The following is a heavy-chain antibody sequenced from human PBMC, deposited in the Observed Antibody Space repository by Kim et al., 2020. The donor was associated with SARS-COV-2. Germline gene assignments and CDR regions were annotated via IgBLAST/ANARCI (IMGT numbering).Heavy chain of an antibody. CDR2: IYYSGST. CDR1: GGSISSSSYY. Sequence: SETLSLTCTVSGGSISSSSYYCGWIRQPPGKGLEWIGSIYYSGSTYYNPSLKSRVTISVDTSKNQFSLKLSSVTAADTAVYYCARLYSSGWYVDFDYWGQGTLVTVSS. V-gene: IGHV4-39*01. J-gene: IGHJ4*02. D-gene: IGHD6-19*01. CDR3: ARLYSSGWYVDFDY.